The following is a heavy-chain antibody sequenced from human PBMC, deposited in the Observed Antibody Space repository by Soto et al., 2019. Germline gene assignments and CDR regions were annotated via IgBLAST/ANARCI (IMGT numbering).Heavy chain of an antibody. CDR1: GGSISSSNW. V-gene: IGHV4-4*02. CDR2: IYHSGST. D-gene: IGHD6-13*01. CDR3: ARRQHLRCAFDI. Sequence: QVQLQESGPGLVKPSGTLSLTCAVSGGSISSSNWWSWVRQPPGKGLEWIGEIYHSGSTNSNPSPKSRVTISPAKSKNQFSVNLTAVTAADTAVDYCARRQHLRCAFDIWGQGTMVTVSS. J-gene: IGHJ3*02.